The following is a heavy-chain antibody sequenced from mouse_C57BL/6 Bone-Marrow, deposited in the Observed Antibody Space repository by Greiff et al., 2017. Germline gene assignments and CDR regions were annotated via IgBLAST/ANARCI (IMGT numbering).Heavy chain of an antibody. CDR3: ARSNWDPWFAY. D-gene: IGHD4-1*02. V-gene: IGHV1-50*01. CDR2: IDPSDSYT. Sequence: QVQLQQPGAELVKPGASVKLSCKASGYTFTSSWMQWVKQRPGQGLAWIGEIDPSDSYTNYTQKFKGKATLTVDTSSSTAYMQLSSLTSEDSAVYYCARSNWDPWFAYWGQGTLVTVSA. CDR1: GYTFTSSW. J-gene: IGHJ3*01.